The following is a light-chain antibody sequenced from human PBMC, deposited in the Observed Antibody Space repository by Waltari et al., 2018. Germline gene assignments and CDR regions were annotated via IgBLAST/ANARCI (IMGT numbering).Light chain of an antibody. CDR3: QQANSFPLT. CDR1: QDIKGW. J-gene: IGKJ4*01. Sequence: DIQMTQSPSVVSASVGDRFTITCRTVQDIKGWLAWYQQKPGRAPSLLIYGASNLQRGAPSRFSGSGYGTEFTLTISNLQPEDFATYYCQQANSFPLTFGGGTTVDIK. V-gene: IGKV1-12*01. CDR2: GAS.